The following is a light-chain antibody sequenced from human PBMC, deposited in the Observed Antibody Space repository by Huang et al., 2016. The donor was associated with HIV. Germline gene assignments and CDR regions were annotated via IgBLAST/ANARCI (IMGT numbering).Light chain of an antibody. J-gene: IGKJ1*01. CDR2: GAS. V-gene: IGKV1-39*01. CDR3: QQSYNTPPT. Sequence: DIQMTQSPASLSASVGDRVTITCRATQSISNYVNWYQQKPGKAPTLLIYGASTLQSGVPSRFSGSGSGKDFTLTISSLQPEDFTTYYCQQSYNTPPTFGQGTKVEI. CDR1: QSISNY.